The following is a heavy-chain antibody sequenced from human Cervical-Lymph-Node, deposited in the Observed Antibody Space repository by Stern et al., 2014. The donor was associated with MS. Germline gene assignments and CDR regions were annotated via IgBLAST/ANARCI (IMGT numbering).Heavy chain of an antibody. Sequence: VHLVESGGTLVKPGGSLRLSCAASGFSFSDYNMTWIRQPQGQGLEWVSLVRSSGSITHYADSVEGRFTISRDNAKNSLYLQMDSLRAEDTAMYYCARDRAPYSSSTRDAFDIWGQGTMVTVSS. CDR3: ARDRAPYSSSTRDAFDI. D-gene: IGHD6-6*01. V-gene: IGHV3-11*01. CDR2: VRSSGSIT. CDR1: GFSFSDYN. J-gene: IGHJ3*02.